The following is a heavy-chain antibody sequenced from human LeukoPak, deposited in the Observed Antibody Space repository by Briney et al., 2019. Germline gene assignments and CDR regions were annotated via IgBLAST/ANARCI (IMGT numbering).Heavy chain of an antibody. Sequence: GGFLRFSCAASGLSISSFATSWGRQGPARGLEWVSSITGNGETFYTDSLKGRFTLSSDSSRTTVYFQLSNLRVEDTAIYYCAKASWVSSTDAGRWGQGSLVTVSS. CDR2: ITGNGET. J-gene: IGHJ4*02. CDR1: GLSISSFA. CDR3: AKASWVSSTDAGR. D-gene: IGHD3-16*01. V-gene: IGHV3-23*01.